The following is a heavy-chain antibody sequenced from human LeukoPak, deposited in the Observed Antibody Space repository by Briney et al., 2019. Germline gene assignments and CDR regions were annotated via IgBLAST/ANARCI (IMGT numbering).Heavy chain of an antibody. Sequence: SETLSLTCTVSGGSISSSSYYWGWIRQPPGKGLEWIGSIYYSGSTYYNPSLKSRVTISVDTSKNQFSLKLSPVTAADTAVYYCARQETNGDRGVYWGQGTLVTVSS. D-gene: IGHD2-8*01. CDR3: ARQETNGDRGVY. CDR2: IYYSGST. V-gene: IGHV4-39*01. CDR1: GGSISSSSYY. J-gene: IGHJ4*02.